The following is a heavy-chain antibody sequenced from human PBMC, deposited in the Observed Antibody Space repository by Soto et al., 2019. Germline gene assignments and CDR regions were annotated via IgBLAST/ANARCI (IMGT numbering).Heavy chain of an antibody. CDR1: GNSFTSYV. Sequence: ESLKVSRKSSGNSFTSYVGGWVRQMPGKGLEWMGTIYPGDSDTRYSPSFQGQGTISRDNSKNTLYLHINSLKAEDTAVYYGAKDLAGTTAFDIWGQGTMVTVSS. CDR2: IYPGDSDT. D-gene: IGHD1-1*01. J-gene: IGHJ3*02. CDR3: AKDLAGTTAFDI. V-gene: IGHV5-51*01.